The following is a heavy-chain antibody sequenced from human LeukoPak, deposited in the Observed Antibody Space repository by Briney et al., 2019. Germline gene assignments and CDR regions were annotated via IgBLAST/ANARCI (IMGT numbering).Heavy chain of an antibody. CDR3: ARGSKGLSSFDY. J-gene: IGHJ4*02. Sequence: RASVKVSCKASGYTFTSYDINWVRQATGQGLEWMGWMNPNSGDTGYAQKFQGRVTMTRNTSISTAYMELSSLRSEDTAVYYCARGSKGLSSFDYWGQGTLVTVSS. V-gene: IGHV1-8*01. D-gene: IGHD2/OR15-2a*01. CDR2: MNPNSGDT. CDR1: GYTFTSYD.